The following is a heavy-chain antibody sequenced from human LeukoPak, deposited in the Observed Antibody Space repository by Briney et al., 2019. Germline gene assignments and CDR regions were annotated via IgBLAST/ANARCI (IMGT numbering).Heavy chain of an antibody. V-gene: IGHV4-34*01. CDR2: INHSGST. J-gene: IGHJ4*02. D-gene: IGHD2-8*01. CDR1: GGSFSGYY. Sequence: PSETLSLTCAVYGGSFSGYYWSWNRQPPGKGLEWIGEINHSGSTNYNPSLKSRVTISVDTSKNQFSLKLSSVTAADTAVYYCARGPDGDVLMVYATFDYWGQGTLVTVSS. CDR3: ARGPDGDVLMVYATFDY.